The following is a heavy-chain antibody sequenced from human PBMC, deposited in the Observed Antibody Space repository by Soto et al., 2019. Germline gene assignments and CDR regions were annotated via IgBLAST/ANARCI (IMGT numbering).Heavy chain of an antibody. V-gene: IGHV3-23*01. D-gene: IGHD3-9*01. CDR2: ISGDGSST. J-gene: IGHJ4*02. Sequence: PGGSLRLSCAASGFTFSSYAMSWVRQAPGKGLGWVSAISGDGSSTYFADSGKGRFTISRDNSKNTLYLQMNSLRAEDTAVYYCAKDWEFDWPNYYFDYWGQGTMVTVYS. CDR1: GFTFSSYA. CDR3: AKDWEFDWPNYYFDY.